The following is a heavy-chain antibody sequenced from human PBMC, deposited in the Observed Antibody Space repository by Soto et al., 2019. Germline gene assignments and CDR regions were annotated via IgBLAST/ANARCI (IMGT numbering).Heavy chain of an antibody. J-gene: IGHJ4*01. CDR3: VKPFPYDFWSGRNYFDC. Sequence: EMQLVESGGGLVQPGGSLRLSCSASGFTFSSYPMHWVRQAPGKGLQYVSSISGDGGSPYYADSVKGRFTISRDNSKNTLYLQMSSLRVEDTAVYYCVKPFPYDFWSGRNYFDCWGHGTLVTVSS. CDR2: ISGDGGSP. D-gene: IGHD3-3*01. V-gene: IGHV3-64D*08. CDR1: GFTFSSYP.